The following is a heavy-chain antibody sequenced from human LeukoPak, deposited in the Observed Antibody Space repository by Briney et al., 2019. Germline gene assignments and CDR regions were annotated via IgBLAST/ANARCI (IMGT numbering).Heavy chain of an antibody. CDR3: ARDRRNILTGQPTDY. V-gene: IGHV1-18*01. Sequence: ASVKVSCKASGYTFTSYGISWVRQAPGQGLEWMGWISDYNGNTNYAQKLQGRVTMTTDASTSTAYMELRSLRSDDTAVYYCARDRRNILTGQPTDYWGQGTLVTVSS. CDR1: GYTFTSYG. J-gene: IGHJ4*02. D-gene: IGHD3-9*01. CDR2: ISDYNGNT.